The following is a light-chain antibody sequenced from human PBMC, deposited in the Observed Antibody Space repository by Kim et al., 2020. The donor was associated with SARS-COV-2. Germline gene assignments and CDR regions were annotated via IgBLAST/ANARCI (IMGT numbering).Light chain of an antibody. Sequence: SYELTQPPSVSVSPGQTASITCSGDKLGDKYACWYQQKPGQSPVLVIYQDSKRPSGIPERFSGSTSGNTATLTISGTQAMDEADYYCQARDSSTHVVFGG. CDR1: KLGDKY. CDR2: QDS. CDR3: QARDSSTHVV. V-gene: IGLV3-1*01. J-gene: IGLJ2*01.